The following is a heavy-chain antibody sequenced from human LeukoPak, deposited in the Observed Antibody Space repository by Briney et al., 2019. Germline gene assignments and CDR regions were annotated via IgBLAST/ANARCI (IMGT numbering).Heavy chain of an antibody. J-gene: IGHJ4*02. V-gene: IGHV4-39*01. Sequence: SETLSLTCTVSGDSISSSSYYWGWIRQPPGKGLEWIGSIYYSGSTYYNPSLKSRVTISVDTSKNQFSLKLSSVTAADTAMYYCAPLSKGSYYLGYWGQGTLVTVSS. CDR3: APLSKGSYYLGY. D-gene: IGHD1-26*01. CDR2: IYYSGST. CDR1: GDSISSSSYY.